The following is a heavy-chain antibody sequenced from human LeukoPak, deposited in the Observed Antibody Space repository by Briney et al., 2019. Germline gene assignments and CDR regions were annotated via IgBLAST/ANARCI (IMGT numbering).Heavy chain of an antibody. Sequence: GASVKVSCKASGYTFTSYAMHWVRQAPGQRLEWMGWVNAGNGNTKYSQKFQGRVTITRDTSASTAYMELSSLRSEDTAVYYCARGARISGVAPQYNWFDPWGQGTLVTVSS. CDR3: ARGARISGVAPQYNWFDP. J-gene: IGHJ5*02. D-gene: IGHD2-15*01. V-gene: IGHV1-3*01. CDR1: GYTFTSYA. CDR2: VNAGNGNT.